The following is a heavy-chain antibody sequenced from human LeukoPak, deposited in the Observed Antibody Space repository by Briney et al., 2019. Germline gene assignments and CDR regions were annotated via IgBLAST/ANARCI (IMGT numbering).Heavy chain of an antibody. Sequence: PGGSLRLSCAASGFTFNTHWMTWVRQAPGKGLEWVANINQDGTEKYYVDSVKGRFTISRDYAKNSLYLQMNSLRVEDTAVYYCAKVAKYYYGPETYYFFEQWGQGTPVTASS. J-gene: IGHJ4*02. CDR1: GFTFNTHW. V-gene: IGHV3-7*01. D-gene: IGHD3-10*01. CDR2: INQDGTEK. CDR3: AKVAKYYYGPETYYFFEQ.